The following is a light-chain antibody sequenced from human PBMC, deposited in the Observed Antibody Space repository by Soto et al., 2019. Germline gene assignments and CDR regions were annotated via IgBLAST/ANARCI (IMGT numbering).Light chain of an antibody. CDR2: DAS. J-gene: IGKJ2*01. CDR1: QSISSW. Sequence: DIQMTQSPSTLSASVGARVTITCRASQSISSWLAWYQQKPVKAPKLLIYDASSLESGVPSRFSGSGSGTEFTLTISSLQPDDFATYYCQQYNSYLTFGQGTKLEIK. CDR3: QQYNSYLT. V-gene: IGKV1-5*01.